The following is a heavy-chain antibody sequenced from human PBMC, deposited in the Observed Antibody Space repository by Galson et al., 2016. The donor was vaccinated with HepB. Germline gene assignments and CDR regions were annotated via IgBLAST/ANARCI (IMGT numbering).Heavy chain of an antibody. CDR1: GFTFSTYS. V-gene: IGHV3-48*02. CDR3: ARDHDWALDY. J-gene: IGHJ4*02. CDR2: IRGGNTNT. Sequence: SLRLSCAASGFTFSTYSMNWVRQAPGKGLEWIAYIRGGNTNTDYAVSVKGRFTISRDDATNSLFLQMNSLRDEDTAIYYCARDHDWALDYWGQGTLVSVSS. D-gene: IGHD3-9*01.